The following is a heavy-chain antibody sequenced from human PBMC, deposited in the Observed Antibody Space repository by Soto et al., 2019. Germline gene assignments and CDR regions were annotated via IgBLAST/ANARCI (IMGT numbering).Heavy chain of an antibody. J-gene: IGHJ6*02. CDR1: GFTFRNYD. Sequence: EVQLVESGVVLVQPGGSLRLSCEASGFTFRNYDMHWVRQGTAKGLEWVSGISAAGDPDYSDSVEGRFTISRATAQHSFFLQMTSHRVGATAGYYCARTDRDFYGLKVRCQGTRVIVSS. CDR3: ARTDRDFYGLKV. CDR2: ISAAGDP. V-gene: IGHV3-13*05.